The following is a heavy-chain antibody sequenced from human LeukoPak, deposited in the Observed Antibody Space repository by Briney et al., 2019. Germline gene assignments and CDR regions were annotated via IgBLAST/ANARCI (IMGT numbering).Heavy chain of an antibody. CDR1: GFTFSSYG. CDR3: ARDRGELLADY. Sequence: GGSLRLSCAAPGFTFSSYGMHWVRQAPGKGLEWVAVIWYDGSNKYYADSVKGRFTISRDNSKNTLYLQMNSLRAEDTAVYYCARDRGELLADYWGQGTLVTVSS. CDR2: IWYDGSNK. D-gene: IGHD1-26*01. V-gene: IGHV3-33*01. J-gene: IGHJ4*02.